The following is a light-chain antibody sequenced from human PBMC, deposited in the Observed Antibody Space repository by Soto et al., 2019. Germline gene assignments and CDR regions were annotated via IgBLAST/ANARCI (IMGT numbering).Light chain of an antibody. CDR1: QSISNW. V-gene: IGKV1-5*01. J-gene: IGKJ1*01. CDR3: QQYNSYCT. CDR2: DAT. Sequence: DIQMTQSPSTLSASVGDRVTITCRASQSISNWLAWYQQKPGKAPKLLIYDATSLESGVPSRFSGSGSDTEFTLTINSLQPDDFATYYCQQYNSYCTFGQGTKVDIK.